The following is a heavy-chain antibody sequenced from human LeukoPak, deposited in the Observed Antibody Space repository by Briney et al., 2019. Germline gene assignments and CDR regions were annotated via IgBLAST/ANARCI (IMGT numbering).Heavy chain of an antibody. CDR2: ISTHNGNT. CDR1: GYMFSNYG. Sequence: GASVKVSCKASGYMFSNYGISWVRQAPGQGLEWMGWISTHNGNTHYVQKLQGRVTMTTDTSTSTAYMELRSLRSDDTAVYYCATSYYNDSSGYLLYYWGQGTLVTVSS. CDR3: ATSYYNDSSGYLLYY. D-gene: IGHD3-22*01. V-gene: IGHV1-18*01. J-gene: IGHJ4*02.